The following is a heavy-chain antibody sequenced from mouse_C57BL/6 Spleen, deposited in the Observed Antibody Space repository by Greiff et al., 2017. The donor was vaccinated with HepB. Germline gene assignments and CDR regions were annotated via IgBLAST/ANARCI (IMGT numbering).Heavy chain of an antibody. V-gene: IGHV1-81*01. CDR2: IYPRSGTT. CDR1: GYTFTSYG. J-gene: IGHJ4*01. Sequence: VKLQESGAELARPGASVKLSCKASGYTFTSYGIRWVKQRTGQGLEWIGEIYPRSGTTYYNGKFKGKATLTADKSSSTAYMELRRLTSEDSAVYFCARRAGLLAMDYWGQGTSVTVSS. D-gene: IGHD2-3*01. CDR3: ARRAGLLAMDY.